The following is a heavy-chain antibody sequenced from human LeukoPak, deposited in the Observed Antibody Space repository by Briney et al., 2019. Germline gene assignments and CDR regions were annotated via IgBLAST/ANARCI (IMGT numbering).Heavy chain of an antibody. V-gene: IGHV3-48*03. CDR2: ISSRGTTI. CDR1: GFTFSTYD. Sequence: PGGSLRLSCAGSGFTFSTYDMNWVRQAPGKGREWVSYISSRGTTIYYTDSVKGRFTISRDNAKDSLYLQMNSLRAEDTAVYYCARAIANLPFDYWGQGTLVTVSS. J-gene: IGHJ4*02. D-gene: IGHD4/OR15-4a*01. CDR3: ARAIANLPFDY.